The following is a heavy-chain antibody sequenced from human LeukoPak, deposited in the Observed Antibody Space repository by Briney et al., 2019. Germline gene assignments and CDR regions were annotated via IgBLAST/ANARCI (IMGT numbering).Heavy chain of an antibody. J-gene: IGHJ3*02. D-gene: IGHD3-22*01. CDR3: ARDADDTPFNDAFDI. CDR1: GGSISSGGYY. CDR2: IYYSGST. Sequence: PSETLSLTCTVSGGSISSGGYYWSWIRQHPGQGLEWIGYIYYSGSTYYNPSLKSRVTISVDTSKNQFSLKLSSVAAADTAVYYCARDADDTPFNDAFDIWGQGTMVTVSS. V-gene: IGHV4-31*03.